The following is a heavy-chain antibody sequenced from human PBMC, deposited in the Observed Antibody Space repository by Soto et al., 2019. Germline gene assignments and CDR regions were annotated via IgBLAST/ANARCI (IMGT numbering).Heavy chain of an antibody. Sequence: PGESLKISCKGSGYGFTSYWITWVRQMPGKGLEWMGRIDPSDSYTNYSPSFQGHVTFSADKSVGTAYLQWGSLKASDTAIYYCASHCSGDGCYSSNHHYYAMDVWGQGTTVTVSS. CDR3: ASHCSGDGCYSSNHHYYAMDV. D-gene: IGHD2-15*01. CDR1: GYGFTSYW. J-gene: IGHJ6*02. CDR2: IDPSDSYT. V-gene: IGHV5-10-1*01.